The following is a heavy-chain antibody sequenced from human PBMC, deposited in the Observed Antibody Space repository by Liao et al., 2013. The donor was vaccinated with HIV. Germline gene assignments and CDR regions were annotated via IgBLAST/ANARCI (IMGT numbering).Heavy chain of an antibody. V-gene: IGHV4-4*07. Sequence: QVHLQESGPGLVKPSETLSLTCSVSGGAISNYFWSWIRQPAGKALEWIGRISTSGGAIYSPSLRIRVSMSWDSSRSRFSLNLNSFSAADTAVYYCVRDRGFFDNWGQGILVSASS. CDR2: ISTSGGA. CDR1: GGAISNYF. CDR3: VRDRGFFDN. D-gene: IGHD2-15*01. J-gene: IGHJ4*02.